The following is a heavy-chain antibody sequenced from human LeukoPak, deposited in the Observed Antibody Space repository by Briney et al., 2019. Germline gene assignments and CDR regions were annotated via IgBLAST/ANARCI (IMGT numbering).Heavy chain of an antibody. V-gene: IGHV1-2*06. J-gene: IGHJ4*02. D-gene: IGHD3-22*01. CDR1: GYTFAGYY. CDR2: LDPNSGCT. CDR3: ASSSGYYYVADY. Sequence: GASVKVSCKASGYTFAGYYMHWVRQAPGQALEWMGRLDPNSGCTNYAQKFQGRVTMIRDTSISTAYMELSRLRSDDTAVYYCASSSGYYYVADYWGQGTLVTVSS.